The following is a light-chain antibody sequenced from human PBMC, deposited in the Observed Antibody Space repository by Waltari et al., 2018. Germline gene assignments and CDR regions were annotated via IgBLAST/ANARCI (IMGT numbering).Light chain of an antibody. CDR1: SSDIGGHNY. J-gene: IGLJ2*01. Sequence: QSALTQPASMSGSPGQTITISCTGTSSDIGGHNYVSWYQQHPGKAPKLMIYDVVKRPSGVSNRFSGSKSGNTASLTISGLQAEDDAIYYCSSYASSKFGGGTKLTVL. V-gene: IGLV2-14*01. CDR2: DVV. CDR3: SSYASSK.